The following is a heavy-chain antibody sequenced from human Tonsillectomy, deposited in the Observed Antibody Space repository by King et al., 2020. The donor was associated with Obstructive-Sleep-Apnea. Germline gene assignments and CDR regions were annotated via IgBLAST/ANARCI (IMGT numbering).Heavy chain of an antibody. CDR2: FSYDGSNK. J-gene: IGHJ6*02. D-gene: IGHD3-22*01. V-gene: IGHV3-30*18. CDR3: AKGPPASPLGYDSSGYHYYYGMDV. Sequence: VQLVESGGGVVPPGRSLRTSCAASVFTFRSYGIYWVRQAPGKGLEWVAVFSYDGSNKYYAESVKGRFTISTDNSKKTLYLQMNSPRAEDTAVYYCAKGPPASPLGYDSSGYHYYYGMDVWGQGTAVTVSS. CDR1: VFTFRSYG.